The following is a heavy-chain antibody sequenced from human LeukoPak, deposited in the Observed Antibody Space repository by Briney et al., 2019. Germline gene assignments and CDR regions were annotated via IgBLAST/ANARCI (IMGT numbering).Heavy chain of an antibody. CDR2: ISYDGSNK. D-gene: IGHD6-13*01. Sequence: PGGSLRLSCAASGFTFSSYGMHWVRQAPGKGLEWVAVISYDGSNKYYADFVKGRFTISRDNSKKTLYLQMNSLRAEDTATYYCATAGIAPTATGGGYWGQGTLVTVSS. V-gene: IGHV3-30*03. CDR3: ATAGIAPTATGGGY. J-gene: IGHJ4*02. CDR1: GFTFSSYG.